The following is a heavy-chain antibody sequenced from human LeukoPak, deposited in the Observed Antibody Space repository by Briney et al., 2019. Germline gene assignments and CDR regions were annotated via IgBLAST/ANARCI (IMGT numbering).Heavy chain of an antibody. CDR1: GYTFTSYD. J-gene: IGHJ4*02. CDR2: MNPNSGNT. D-gene: IGHD3-10*01. CDR3: ARGTRYYGSGSYYTYDY. V-gene: IGHV1-8*01. Sequence: ASVTVSCKASGYTFTSYDINWVRQATGQGLEWMGWMNPNSGNTGYAQKFQGRVTMTRNTSIRTAYMEMSSLRSEDTAVYYCARGTRYYGSGSYYTYDYWGQGTLVTVSS.